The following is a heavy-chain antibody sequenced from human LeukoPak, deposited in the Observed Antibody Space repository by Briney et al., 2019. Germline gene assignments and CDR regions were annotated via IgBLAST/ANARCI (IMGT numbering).Heavy chain of an antibody. D-gene: IGHD2-2*01. CDR3: ARDFESTYYYYYMDV. V-gene: IGHV1-69*04. Sequence: SVKVSCKASGGTFSSYTISWVRQAPGQGLEWMGRIIPILGIANYAQKFQGRVTITADKSTSTAYMELSSLRSEDTAVYYCARDFESTYYYYYMDVWGKGTTVTVS. J-gene: IGHJ6*03. CDR2: IIPILGIA. CDR1: GGTFSSYT.